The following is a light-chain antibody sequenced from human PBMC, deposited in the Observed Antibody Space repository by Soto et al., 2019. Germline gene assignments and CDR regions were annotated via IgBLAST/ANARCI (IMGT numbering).Light chain of an antibody. J-gene: IGKJ1*01. CDR3: LQDYNYPWT. CDR2: TAS. Sequence: AIQMTQSPSSLSASVGDKVPITCRASQTITNNLGCYQEKPGKAPKLLISTASTLQSGVPSRFSGSGSGADFTLTINSLQPEDFATYYCLQDYNYPWTFGQGTTVEVK. V-gene: IGKV1-6*01. CDR1: QTITNN.